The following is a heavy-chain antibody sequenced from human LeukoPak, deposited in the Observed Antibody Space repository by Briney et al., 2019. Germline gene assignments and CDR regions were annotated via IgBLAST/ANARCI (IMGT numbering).Heavy chain of an antibody. CDR3: ARDRDILTGYYDY. D-gene: IGHD3-9*01. J-gene: IGHJ4*02. V-gene: IGHV3-21*01. CDR2: ISSSSSYI. Sequence: GGSLRLSCSASGFTFSSYSMNWVRQAPGKGLEWVSSISSSSSYIYYADSVKGRFTISRDNAQNSLYLQMNSLRAEDTAVYYCARDRDILTGYYDYWGQGTLVTVSS. CDR1: GFTFSSYS.